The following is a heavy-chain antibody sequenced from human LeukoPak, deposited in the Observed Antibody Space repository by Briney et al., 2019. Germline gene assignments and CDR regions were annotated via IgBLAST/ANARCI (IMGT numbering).Heavy chain of an antibody. CDR2: ISAYNGDT. CDR3: ARDPAVAGTTKGLDY. CDR1: GYTFTSYG. J-gene: IGHJ4*02. V-gene: IGHV1-18*01. D-gene: IGHD6-19*01. Sequence: ASVKVSCKASGYTFTSYGISWVRQAPGQGLEWMGWISAYNGDTNYAQKLQGRVTMTTDTSTSTAYMELRSLRSDDTAVYYCARDPAVAGTTKGLDYWGQGTLVTVSS.